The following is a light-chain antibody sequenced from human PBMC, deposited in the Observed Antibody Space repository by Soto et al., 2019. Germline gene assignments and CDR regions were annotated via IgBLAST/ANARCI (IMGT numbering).Light chain of an antibody. Sequence: QSVLTQPPSVSGAPGQRVTISCTGSSSNIGANYDVHWYQQRPGTAPKLLIFANSNRPSGVPDRFSGSKSGTSDSLVITGLQAEDEGDYYCQSYDSTLSARYVFGTGTQLTVL. J-gene: IGLJ1*01. CDR3: QSYDSTLSARYV. V-gene: IGLV1-40*01. CDR1: SSNIGANYD. CDR2: ANS.